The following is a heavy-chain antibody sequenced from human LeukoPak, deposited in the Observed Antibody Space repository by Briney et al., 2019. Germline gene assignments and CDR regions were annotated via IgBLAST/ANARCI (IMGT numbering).Heavy chain of an antibody. J-gene: IGHJ6*04. D-gene: IGHD3-10*02. Sequence: PGGSLRLSCAASGFTFSTYSMNWVRQAPGKGLEWVSSISSSSIYIYYADSVKGRFTISRDNARNSLYLQMNSLRAEDTAVYYCAELGITMIGGVWGKGTTVTISS. V-gene: IGHV3-21*01. CDR3: AELGITMIGGV. CDR2: ISSSSIYI. CDR1: GFTFSTYS.